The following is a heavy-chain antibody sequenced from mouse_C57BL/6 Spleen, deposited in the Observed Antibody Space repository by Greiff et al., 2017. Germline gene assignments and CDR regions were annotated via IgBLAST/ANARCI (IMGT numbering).Heavy chain of an antibody. D-gene: IGHD2-3*01. J-gene: IGHJ3*01. CDR3: ALYDGYPFAY. Sequence: EVQLMESGGGLVKPGGSLKLSCAASGFTFSDYGMHWVRQAPEKGLEWVAYISSGSSTIYYADTVKGRFTISRDNAKNTLFLQMTSLRAEDTAMYYCALYDGYPFAYWGQGTLVTVSA. CDR2: ISSGSSTI. V-gene: IGHV5-17*01. CDR1: GFTFSDYG.